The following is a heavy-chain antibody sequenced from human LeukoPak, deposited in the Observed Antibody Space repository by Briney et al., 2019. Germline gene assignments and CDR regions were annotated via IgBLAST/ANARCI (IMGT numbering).Heavy chain of an antibody. CDR2: ISAYNGNT. D-gene: IGHD3-9*01. Sequence: GASVKVSCKASGYTFTSYGISWVQQAPGQGLEWMGRISAYNGNTNYAQKLQGRVTMTTDTSTSTAYMELSSLRSEDTAVYYCARLPSLTGPFDYWGQGTLVTVSS. V-gene: IGHV1-18*01. CDR1: GYTFTSYG. CDR3: ARLPSLTGPFDY. J-gene: IGHJ4*02.